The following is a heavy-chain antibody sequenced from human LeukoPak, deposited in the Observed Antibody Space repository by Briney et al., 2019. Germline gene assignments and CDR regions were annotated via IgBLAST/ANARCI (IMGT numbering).Heavy chain of an antibody. CDR2: ISSSSSYI. CDR3: AKEGSPYISRWFDC. Sequence: PGGSLRLSCAASGFTFSSYSMNWVRQAPGKGLEWVSSISSSSSYIYYADSVKGRFTISRDTSKNTVYLQMNSLRPEDTAVYHCAKEGSPYISRWFDCWGQGTLVTVSS. CDR1: GFTFSSYS. J-gene: IGHJ4*02. D-gene: IGHD6-13*01. V-gene: IGHV3-21*01.